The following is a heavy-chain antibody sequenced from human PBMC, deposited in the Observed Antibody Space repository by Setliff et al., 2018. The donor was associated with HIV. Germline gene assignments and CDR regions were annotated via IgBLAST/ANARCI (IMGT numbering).Heavy chain of an antibody. CDR3: ATADFPPPSYIWESYRSDTFDI. CDR1: GGSISSNSSY. J-gene: IGHJ3*02. V-gene: IGHV4-61*09. D-gene: IGHD3-16*02. CDR2: IYTNGRT. Sequence: SETLSLTCTVSGGSISSNSSYWSWVRQPAGKGLEWIGHIYTNGRTNYNPPLKSRVTIPLDTSKNQFSLNLSSVTPADTAVYYCATADFPPPSYIWESYRSDTFDIWGHGTMVTLS.